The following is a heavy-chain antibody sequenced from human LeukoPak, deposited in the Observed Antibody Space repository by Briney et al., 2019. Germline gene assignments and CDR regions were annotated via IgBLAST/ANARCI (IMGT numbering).Heavy chain of an antibody. CDR2: IYPGDSDT. CDR3: ARLPKDIVVVVAATH. CDR1: GYSFTSYG. Sequence: GESLKISCKGSGYSFTSYGIGWVRQMPGKGLEWMGIIYPGDSDTRYSPSFQGQVTISADRSISTAYLQWSSLKASDTAMYYCARLPKDIVVVVAATHWGQGTLVTVSS. J-gene: IGHJ4*02. V-gene: IGHV5-51*01. D-gene: IGHD2-15*01.